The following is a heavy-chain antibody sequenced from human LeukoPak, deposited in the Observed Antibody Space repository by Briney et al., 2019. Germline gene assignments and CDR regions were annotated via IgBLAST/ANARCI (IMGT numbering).Heavy chain of an antibody. J-gene: IGHJ3*02. D-gene: IGHD6-19*01. V-gene: IGHV3-30*02. CDR2: IRYDGSNK. CDR1: GFTFSSYG. CDR3: ARGAYSSGWYREGTFDI. Sequence: GGSLRLSCVASGFTFSSYGMHWVRQAPGRGLEWVAFIRYDGSNKYYVDSVKGRFTISKDNSKNTLYLQMNSLRAEDTAVYYCARGAYSSGWYREGTFDIWGQGTLVTVSS.